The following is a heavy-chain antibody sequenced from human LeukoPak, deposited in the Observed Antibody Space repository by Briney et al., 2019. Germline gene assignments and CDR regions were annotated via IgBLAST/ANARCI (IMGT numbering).Heavy chain of an antibody. CDR3: AARDGYNSVDY. V-gene: IGHV1-3*01. CDR2: INAGNGYT. CDR1: GYTFTSYA. Sequence: ASVKVSCKASGYTFTSYAMHWVRQAPGQRLEWMGWINAGNGYTKYSQKFQGRVTITRDTSASTAYMELSSLRSEDTAVYYCAARDGYNSVDYWGQGTLVTVSS. D-gene: IGHD5-24*01. J-gene: IGHJ4*02.